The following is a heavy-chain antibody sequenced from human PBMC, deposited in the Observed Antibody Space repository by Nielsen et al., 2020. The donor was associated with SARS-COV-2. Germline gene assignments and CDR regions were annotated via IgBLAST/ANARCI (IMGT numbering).Heavy chain of an antibody. V-gene: IGHV3-23*01. Sequence: GGSLRLSCAASEFTFGFYAMAWVRQAPGKGLEWVSTITGSGGSTYYADSLKGRFTISRDNAKNSLYLQMNSLRAEDTAVYYCAKSGYCNGGICYSTEYFQDWGQGTLVTVSS. D-gene: IGHD2-15*01. CDR3: AKSGYCNGGICYSTEYFQD. CDR1: EFTFGFYA. CDR2: ITGSGGST. J-gene: IGHJ1*01.